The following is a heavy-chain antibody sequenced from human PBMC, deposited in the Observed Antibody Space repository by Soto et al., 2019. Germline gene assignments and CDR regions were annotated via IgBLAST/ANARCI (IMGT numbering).Heavy chain of an antibody. CDR3: ARHSPSMVATDGFDY. CDR2: IDPSDSYT. Sequence: GESLKISCKGSGYSFTSYWISWVRQMPGKGLEWMGRIDPSDSYTNYSPSFQGHVTISADKSISTAYLQWSSLKASDTAMYYCARHSPSMVATDGFDYWGQGTLVTVSS. J-gene: IGHJ4*02. CDR1: GYSFTSYW. V-gene: IGHV5-10-1*01. D-gene: IGHD5-12*01.